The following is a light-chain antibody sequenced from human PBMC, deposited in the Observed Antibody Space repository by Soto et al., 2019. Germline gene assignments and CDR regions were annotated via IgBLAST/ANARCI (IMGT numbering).Light chain of an antibody. Sequence: IQMTQSPSSLSASVGDRVTITCQASQDTTDYLNWYQQKPGKAPKLLIYAASTLQSGVPSRFSGSGSGTDFTLTISCLQSEDFATYYCQQYYSYPQTFGQGTKV. CDR1: QDTTDY. CDR3: QQYYSYPQT. V-gene: IGKV1-8*01. J-gene: IGKJ1*01. CDR2: AAS.